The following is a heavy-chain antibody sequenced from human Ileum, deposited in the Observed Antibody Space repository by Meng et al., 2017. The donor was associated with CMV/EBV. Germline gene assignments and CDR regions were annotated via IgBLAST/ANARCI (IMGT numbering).Heavy chain of an antibody. D-gene: IGHD6-19*01. CDR3: ATDTSGWPHYSFDS. CDR1: GGSIISYY. J-gene: IGHJ4*02. V-gene: IGHV4-4*07. CDR2: IYTSGST. Sequence: GPLQESGPGLGTASETLSPPCTVSGGSIISYYWSWIRQPAGKGLEWIGRIYTSGSTNYNPSLKSRVTMSVDTSKNQFSLKLSSVTAADTAVYYCATDTSGWPHYSFDSWGQGTLVTVSS.